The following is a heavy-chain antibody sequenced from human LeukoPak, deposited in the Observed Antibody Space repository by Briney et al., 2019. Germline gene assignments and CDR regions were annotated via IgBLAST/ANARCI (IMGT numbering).Heavy chain of an antibody. J-gene: IGHJ3*02. CDR3: ARDGEYSSSYTAFDI. D-gene: IGHD6-6*01. CDR2: IYYSGST. V-gene: IGHV4-59*12. Sequence: SETLSLTCTVSGGSMSPYHWGWIRQPPGKGLEWTGYIYYSGSTNYNPSLKSRVTMSVDTSKNQFSLKLSSVTAADTAVYYCARDGEYSSSYTAFDIWGQGTMVTVSS. CDR1: GGSMSPYH.